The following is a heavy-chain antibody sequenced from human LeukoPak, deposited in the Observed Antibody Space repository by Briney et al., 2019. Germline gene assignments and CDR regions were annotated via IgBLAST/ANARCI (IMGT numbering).Heavy chain of an antibody. Sequence: SETLSLTCTVSGGSISSYYWSWIRQPPGKGLEWIGYIYYSGSTNYNPSLKSRVTISVDTSKNQFSLKLSSVTAADTAVYYCARVAYYYDSSGYYYHYYFDYWGQGTLVTVSS. V-gene: IGHV4-59*01. CDR2: IYYSGST. CDR1: GGSISSYY. CDR3: ARVAYYYDSSGYYYHYYFDY. J-gene: IGHJ4*02. D-gene: IGHD3-22*01.